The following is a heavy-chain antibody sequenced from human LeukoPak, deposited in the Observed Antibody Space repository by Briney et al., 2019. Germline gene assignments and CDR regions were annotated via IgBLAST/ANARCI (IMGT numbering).Heavy chain of an antibody. Sequence: SGTLSLTCTVSGGSISSSSYYWGWIRQPPGKGLEWIGTIYYSGSTYYNPSLKSRVTISVDTSKNQFSLKLSSVTAADTAVYYCARLSPYYGAYYFDYWGQGTLVTVSS. V-gene: IGHV4-39*01. CDR3: ARLSPYYGAYYFDY. CDR1: GGSISSSSYY. D-gene: IGHD4-17*01. J-gene: IGHJ4*02. CDR2: IYYSGST.